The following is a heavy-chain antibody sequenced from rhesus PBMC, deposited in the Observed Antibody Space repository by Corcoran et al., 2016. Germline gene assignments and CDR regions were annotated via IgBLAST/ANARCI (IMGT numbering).Heavy chain of an antibody. CDR3: AREESGSYFDY. CDR1: GFTFSDYW. CDR2: SKNKAECGTA. J-gene: IGHJ4*01. Sequence: EVQLVESGGGLVQPGGSLRLSCAASGFTFSDYWMTGVRKAPGKGLEWVGFSKNKAECGTATYAESVKGRFTISRDDSKNTLYLQMNSLKTEDTAVYYCAREESGSYFDYWGQGVLVTVSS. D-gene: IGHD3-16*01. V-gene: IGHV3S11*01.